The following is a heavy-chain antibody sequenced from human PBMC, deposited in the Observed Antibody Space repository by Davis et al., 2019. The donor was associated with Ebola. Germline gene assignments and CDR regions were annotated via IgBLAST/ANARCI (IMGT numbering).Heavy chain of an antibody. D-gene: IGHD3-10*01. V-gene: IGHV1-2*06. J-gene: IGHJ4*02. CDR2: INPNSGGT. CDR3: ARIDVGREADDY. Sequence: ASVKVSCKTSGYTFTGYYMHWVRPAPGQGLEWMGRINPNSGGTNYAQKFQGRVTMIRDTSISTAYMELSRLRSDDTAVYYCARIDVGREADDYWGQGTLVTVSS. CDR1: GYTFTGYY.